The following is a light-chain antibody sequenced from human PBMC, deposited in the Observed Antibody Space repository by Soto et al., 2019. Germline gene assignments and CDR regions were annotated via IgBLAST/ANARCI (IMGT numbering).Light chain of an antibody. J-gene: IGKJ4*01. CDR2: DTS. CDR3: QPYNNWPLT. V-gene: IGKV3-15*01. CDR1: QGIGDT. Sequence: EVLMRQSPATLSFSPGEGATLSCRASQGIGDTLAWYQHKPGQTPRLLIYDTSTRATGVPTRFSGSRSGAEFTLTINSLQSEDFAVYYCQPYNNWPLTFGGGTKVDIK.